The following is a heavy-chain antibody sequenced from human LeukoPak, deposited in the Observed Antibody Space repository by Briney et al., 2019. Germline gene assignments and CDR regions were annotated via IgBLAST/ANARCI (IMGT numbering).Heavy chain of an antibody. J-gene: IGHJ4*02. CDR2: ITGSGGNT. V-gene: IGHV3-23*01. D-gene: IGHD3-9*01. Sequence: GGSLRPSCAASGFTFSNYAMSWVRQAPGKGLEWVSAITGSGGNTYYADSVKGRFTISRDNSKNTVFLQMNSLRAEDTAVYYCAKWGDYDVLTGYYVSDYWGQGTLVTVSS. CDR1: GFTFSNYA. CDR3: AKWGDYDVLTGYYVSDY.